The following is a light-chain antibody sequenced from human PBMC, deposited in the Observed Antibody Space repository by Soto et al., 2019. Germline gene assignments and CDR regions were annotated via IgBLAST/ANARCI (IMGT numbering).Light chain of an antibody. CDR2: DVS. J-gene: IGLJ1*01. CDR1: SGDVGGYNY. CDR3: CSYAGSYTYL. V-gene: IGLV2-11*01. Sequence: QSALTQPRSVSGSPGQSVTISCTGTSGDVGGYNYVSWYQQHPGKAPKFMIYDVSERPSGVPDRFSASKSGNTASLTISGLQADDEADYYCCSYAGSYTYLFGTGTKLTVL.